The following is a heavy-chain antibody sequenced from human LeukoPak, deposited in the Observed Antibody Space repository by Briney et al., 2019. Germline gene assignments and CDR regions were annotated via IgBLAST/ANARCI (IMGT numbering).Heavy chain of an antibody. Sequence: ASVKVSCKASGYTFTSYGISWVRQAPGQGLEWMGWISAYNGNTNYAQKLQGRVTMTTDTSTSTAYMELRSLRSDDTAVYHCARASRDHYGSGSYTPSLWFDPWGQGTLVTVSS. CDR3: ARASRDHYGSGSYTPSLWFDP. V-gene: IGHV1-18*01. D-gene: IGHD3-10*01. J-gene: IGHJ5*02. CDR1: GYTFTSYG. CDR2: ISAYNGNT.